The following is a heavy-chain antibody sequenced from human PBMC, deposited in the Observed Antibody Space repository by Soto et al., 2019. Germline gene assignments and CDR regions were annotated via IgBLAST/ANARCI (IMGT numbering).Heavy chain of an antibody. Sequence: SETLSLTCTVSGGSISSYYWSWIRQPPGKGLEWIGYIYYSGSTNYNPSLKSRVTISVDTSKNQFSLKLSSVTAADTAVYYCARAKGNCGGDCYSWFDPWGQGTLVTVSS. D-gene: IGHD2-21*02. V-gene: IGHV4-59*01. CDR2: IYYSGST. J-gene: IGHJ5*02. CDR3: ARAKGNCGGDCYSWFDP. CDR1: GGSISSYY.